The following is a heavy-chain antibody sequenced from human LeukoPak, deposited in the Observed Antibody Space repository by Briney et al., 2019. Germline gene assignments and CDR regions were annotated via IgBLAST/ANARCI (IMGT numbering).Heavy chain of an antibody. J-gene: IGHJ6*02. Sequence: GGSLRLSCAASGFTFSSYGMHWVRQAPGKGLEWVAVISYDGSNKYYADSVKGRFTISRDNSQNTLYLQMNSLRPEDTAVYYCGRLMGGYDSYFYGMDVWGQGTTVTVSS. CDR1: GFTFSSYG. CDR3: GRLMGGYDSYFYGMDV. V-gene: IGHV3-30*03. D-gene: IGHD5-12*01. CDR2: ISYDGSNK.